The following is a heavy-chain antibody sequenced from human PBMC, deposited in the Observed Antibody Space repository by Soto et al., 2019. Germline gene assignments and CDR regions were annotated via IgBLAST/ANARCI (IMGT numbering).Heavy chain of an antibody. J-gene: IGHJ6*02. CDR1: GGSISSYY. V-gene: IGHV4-59*08. CDR2: IYYSGYT. Sequence: SSETLSLTCTVSGGSISSYYWSWIRQPPGKGLEWIGYIYYSGYTNYNPSLKSRVTISVDTSKNQFSLKLSSVTAADTAVYYCARGDYGYYGMDVWGQGTTVTVSS. CDR3: ARGDYGYYGMDV.